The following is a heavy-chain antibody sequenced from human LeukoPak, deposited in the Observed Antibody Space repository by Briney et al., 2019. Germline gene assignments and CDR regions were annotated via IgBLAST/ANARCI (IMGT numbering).Heavy chain of an antibody. CDR1: GGTFSSYA. D-gene: IGHD3-10*01. CDR3: AKDRAFGQFLWGNDY. CDR2: IIPIFGTA. Sequence: ASVKVSCKASGGTFSSYAISWVRQAPGQGLEWMGGIIPIFGTANYAQKFQGRVTITADKSTSTAYMELSSLRSEDTALYYCAKDRAFGQFLWGNDYWGQGTLVTVSS. J-gene: IGHJ4*02. V-gene: IGHV1-69*06.